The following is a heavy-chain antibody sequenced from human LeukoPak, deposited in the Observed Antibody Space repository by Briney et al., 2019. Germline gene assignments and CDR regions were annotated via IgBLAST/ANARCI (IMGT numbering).Heavy chain of an antibody. CDR3: ARDLTRTDTAMVIGYFDY. J-gene: IGHJ4*02. V-gene: IGHV3-21*01. Sequence: GGSLRLSCAASGFTFSSYSMNWVRQAPGKGLEWVSSISSSSSYIYYADSVKGRFTISRDNAKNSLYLQMNSLRAGDTAVYYCARDLTRTDTAMVIGYFDYWGQGTLVTVSS. CDR1: GFTFSSYS. CDR2: ISSSSSYI. D-gene: IGHD5-18*01.